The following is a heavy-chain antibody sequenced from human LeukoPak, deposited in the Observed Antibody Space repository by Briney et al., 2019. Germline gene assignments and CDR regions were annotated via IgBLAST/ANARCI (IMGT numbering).Heavy chain of an antibody. CDR2: ITSSSSDI. CDR3: ARVLNSGWYGAFGY. D-gene: IGHD6-19*01. CDR1: GFTFSSYS. J-gene: IGHJ4*02. V-gene: IGHV3-21*01. Sequence: PGGSLRLSCAASGFTFSSYSMNWVRQAPGKGLEWVSSITSSSSDIYYADSVKGRFTISRDNAKNSLYVQMNSLRAEDTAVYYCARVLNSGWYGAFGYWGQGTLVTVSS.